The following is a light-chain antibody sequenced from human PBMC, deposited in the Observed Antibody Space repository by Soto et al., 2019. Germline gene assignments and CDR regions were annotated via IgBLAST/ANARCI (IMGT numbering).Light chain of an antibody. CDR1: ECVHRN. V-gene: IGKV3-15*01. CDR3: QHYSNWPPT. CDR2: YAS. Sequence: EMVMTQSPATLSVSPGERVTLSCRASECVHRNLAWYQQKPGQGPSLLIYYASTMATGVPDRFTGSGSGTEFTLTISILQSEDFGVYHCQHYSNWPPTFGPGTKVEIK. J-gene: IGKJ3*01.